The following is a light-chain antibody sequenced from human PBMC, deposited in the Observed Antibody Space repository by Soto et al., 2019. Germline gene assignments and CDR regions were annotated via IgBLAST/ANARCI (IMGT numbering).Light chain of an antibody. V-gene: IGKV3-11*01. CDR2: DAS. J-gene: IGKJ4*01. CDR3: QQSSNWPLT. Sequence: EIVLTQSPATLSLSPGERATLSCRASQSVRSYLVWYQQKPGQAPRLLIYDASNRATGVPARFSGSGSGTDFTLTISSLEPEDFAVYYCQQSSNWPLTFGGGTKVEIK. CDR1: QSVRSY.